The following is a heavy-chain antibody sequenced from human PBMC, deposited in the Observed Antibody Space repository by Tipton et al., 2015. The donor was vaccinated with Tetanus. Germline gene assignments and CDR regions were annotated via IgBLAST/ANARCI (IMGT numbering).Heavy chain of an antibody. CDR3: AKKGVVLSAPGAFDI. Sequence: SLRLSCVASGFTFSTYGMHWVRQAPGKGMEWVALISNDGSNKHYADSVKGRFTISRDNSKNTLYLQKNSLRAEDTAVYYCAKKGVVLSAPGAFDIWGQGTMVTVSS. CDR1: GFTFSTYG. V-gene: IGHV3-30*18. D-gene: IGHD2-21*01. CDR2: ISNDGSNK. J-gene: IGHJ3*02.